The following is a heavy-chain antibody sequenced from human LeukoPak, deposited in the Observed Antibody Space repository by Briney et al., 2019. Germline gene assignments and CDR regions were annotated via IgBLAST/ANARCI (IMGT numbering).Heavy chain of an antibody. Sequence: SETLSLTCTVSGGSISSGDYYWSCIRQPPGKGLECIGYIYYSGSTYYNPSLKSRLTMSVDTSKNQFSLKLSSVTAADTAVYYCARATYYDAVTGYYPFDYWGQGTLVTVSS. CDR2: IYYSGST. J-gene: IGHJ4*02. CDR1: GGSISSGDYY. CDR3: ARATYYDAVTGYYPFDY. D-gene: IGHD3-9*01. V-gene: IGHV4-30-4*01.